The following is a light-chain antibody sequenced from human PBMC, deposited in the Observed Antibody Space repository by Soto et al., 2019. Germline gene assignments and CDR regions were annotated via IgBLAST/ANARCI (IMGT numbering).Light chain of an antibody. CDR1: QSVSNNY. J-gene: IGKJ1*01. Sequence: ELTRSQDPRAWSAGISPTLSYGASQSVSNNYLAWYQQKPGQAPRLLIYGASNRAIGIPARFFCCGSGTRYTLYVSSLGIPDYAVYRCRRVGRSGTFVQ. CDR3: RRVGRSGT. CDR2: GAS. V-gene: IGKV3-20*01.